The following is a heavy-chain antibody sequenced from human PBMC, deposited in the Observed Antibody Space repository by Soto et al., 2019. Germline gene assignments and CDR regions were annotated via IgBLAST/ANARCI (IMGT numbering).Heavy chain of an antibody. CDR2: ISSSSSTI. CDR1: GFTFSSYS. J-gene: IGHJ3*02. V-gene: IGHV3-48*01. D-gene: IGHD2-2*01. CDR3: ARPSGYCSSTSCKGGDAFDI. Sequence: EVQLVESGGGLEQPGGSLRLSCAASGFTFSSYSMNWVRQAPGKGLEWISYISSSSSTIFYADSVKGRFTISRDNAKNSLYVQMNSLRAEDTAVYYCARPSGYCSSTSCKGGDAFDIWGQGTMVTVSS.